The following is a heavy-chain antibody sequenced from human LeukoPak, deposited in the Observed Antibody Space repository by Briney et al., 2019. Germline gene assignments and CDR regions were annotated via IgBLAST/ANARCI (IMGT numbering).Heavy chain of an antibody. J-gene: IGHJ4*02. D-gene: IGHD3-10*01. Sequence: SETLSLTCTVFGGSISSGDYYWSWIRQPPGKGLEWIGYIYYSGSTYYNPSLKSRVTISVDTSKNQFSLKLSSVTAADTAVYYCARDVVRGVIPAGYFDYWGQGTLVTVSS. CDR3: ARDVVRGVIPAGYFDY. CDR2: IYYSGST. CDR1: GGSISSGDYY. V-gene: IGHV4-30-4*01.